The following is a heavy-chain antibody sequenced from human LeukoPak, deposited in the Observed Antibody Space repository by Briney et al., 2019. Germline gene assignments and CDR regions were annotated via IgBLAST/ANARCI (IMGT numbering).Heavy chain of an antibody. CDR2: IYYSGST. J-gene: IGHJ4*02. Sequence: KPSETLSLTCTVSGGSISSYYWSWIRQPPGKGLEWIGYIYYSGSTNYNPSLKSRVTTSVDTSKNQFSLKLNSVTAADTAVYYCARRRNYYYGSGSYNYWGQGTLVTVSS. D-gene: IGHD3-10*01. CDR1: GGSISSYY. V-gene: IGHV4-59*12. CDR3: ARRRNYYYGSGSYNY.